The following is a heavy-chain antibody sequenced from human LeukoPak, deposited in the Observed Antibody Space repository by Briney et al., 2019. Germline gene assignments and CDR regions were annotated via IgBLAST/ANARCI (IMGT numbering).Heavy chain of an antibody. D-gene: IGHD3-10*01. V-gene: IGHV4-30-4*08. Sequence: LRLSCAASGFTFSNYAMSWIRQPPGKGLEWIGYIYYSGSTYYNPSLKSRVTISVDTSKNQFSLKLSSVTAADTAVYYCASGSMVRGYYFDYWGQGTLVTVSS. CDR3: ASGSMVRGYYFDY. CDR2: IYYSGST. CDR1: GFTFSNYA. J-gene: IGHJ4*02.